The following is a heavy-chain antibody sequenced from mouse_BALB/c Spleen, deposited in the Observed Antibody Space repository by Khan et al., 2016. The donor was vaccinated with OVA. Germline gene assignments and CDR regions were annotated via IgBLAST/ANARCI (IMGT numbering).Heavy chain of an antibody. D-gene: IGHD2-14*01. Sequence: QVQLKESGPGLVQPSQNLSITCTVSGFSLTTYGIHWVRQSPGKGLEWLGVIWSGGTTDYNAPFISRLSFTKDNSKSQVFFKMNSLQADDTAIYXWARNSYRYDFTYWGQGTLVTVSA. CDR1: GFSLTTYG. V-gene: IGHV2-2*01. CDR3: ARNSYRYDFTY. CDR2: IWSGGTT. J-gene: IGHJ3*01.